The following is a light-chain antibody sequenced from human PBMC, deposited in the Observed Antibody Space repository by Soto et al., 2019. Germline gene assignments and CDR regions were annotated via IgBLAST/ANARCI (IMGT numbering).Light chain of an antibody. CDR3: QYFGGTTFT. CDR2: GAS. J-gene: IGKJ5*01. Sequence: EIVMTQSPGTLSLSPGERATLSFMASRGVSSSYLAWYQQKPGQPPRLLIYGASSRATGIPDRFSGSGSGTDFTLTISRLEPEDFAVFYCQYFGGTTFTFGQGTRLEIK. V-gene: IGKV3-20*01. CDR1: RGVSSSY.